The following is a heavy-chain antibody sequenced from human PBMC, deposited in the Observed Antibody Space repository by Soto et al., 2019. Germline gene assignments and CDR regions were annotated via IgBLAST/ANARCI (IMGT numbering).Heavy chain of an antibody. D-gene: IGHD6-13*01. CDR1: GYTFSSYG. CDR3: ARELRSSSLDFDY. J-gene: IGHJ4*02. CDR2: ISTYNHNT. V-gene: IGHV1-18*01. Sequence: ASVKVSCKASGYTFSSYGISWVRQAPGQGLEWMGWISTYNHNTNYVQKLQGRVTMTTDTSASTAYMELRSLSSDDTAVYYCARELRSSSLDFDYWGQGTLVTVSS.